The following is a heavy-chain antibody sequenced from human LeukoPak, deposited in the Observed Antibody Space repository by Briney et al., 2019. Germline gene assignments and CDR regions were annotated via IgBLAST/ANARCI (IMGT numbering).Heavy chain of an antibody. V-gene: IGHV4-34*01. Sequence: SETLSLTCAVYGGSFSGYYWSWIRQPPGKGLEWIGEINHSGSTNYNPSLKSRVTISVDTSKNQFSLKLSSVTAADTAVYYCARVGFSSSWYVSYWFDTWGARNPVTVSS. J-gene: IGHJ5*02. CDR2: INHSGST. CDR3: ARVGFSSSWYVSYWFDT. CDR1: GGSFSGYY. D-gene: IGHD6-13*01.